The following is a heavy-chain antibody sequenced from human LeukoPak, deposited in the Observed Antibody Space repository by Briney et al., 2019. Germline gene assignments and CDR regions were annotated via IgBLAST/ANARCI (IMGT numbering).Heavy chain of an antibody. J-gene: IGHJ4*02. Sequence: SETLSLTCAVYGGSFSGYYWSWIRQPPGKGLEWIGEINHSGSTNYNPSLKSRVTISVDTSKNQFSLKLSSVTAADTAVYYCARGEPEYYDILTGYPLDYWGQGTLVTISS. V-gene: IGHV4-34*01. CDR3: ARGEPEYYDILTGYPLDY. D-gene: IGHD3-9*01. CDR2: INHSGST. CDR1: GGSFSGYY.